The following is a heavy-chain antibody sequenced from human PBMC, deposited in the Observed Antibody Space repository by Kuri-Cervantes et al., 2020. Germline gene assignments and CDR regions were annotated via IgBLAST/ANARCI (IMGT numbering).Heavy chain of an antibody. Sequence: SETLSLTCTVSDGSLSDYYWSWIRQSPGKGLELIGYIHYGIFDSGRTKYNPSLKGRVTISVDKSKNLLSLSLSSVTAADTAVYYCARAPREWGSYYYMDVWGKGTTVTVSS. CDR1: DGSLSDYY. D-gene: IGHD3-3*01. V-gene: IGHV4-59*12. J-gene: IGHJ6*03. CDR3: ARAPREWGSYYYMDV. CDR2: IHYGIFDSGRT.